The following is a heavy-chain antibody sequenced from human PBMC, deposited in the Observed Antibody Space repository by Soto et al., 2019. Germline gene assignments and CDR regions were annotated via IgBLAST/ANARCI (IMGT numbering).Heavy chain of an antibody. Sequence: EVLLVESGGGLVKPGWSLRLSCAASGFTFSDAWLSWVRQAPGKGLEWVGRIKSRGSGGTTHYAAPVNGRFTISRDDSENTMYLQMNSLKTEDTAVYFCSWLNTETTRGYWGQGTLVTVSA. CDR3: SWLNTETTRGY. V-gene: IGHV3-15*01. D-gene: IGHD4-17*01. CDR1: GFTFSDAW. J-gene: IGHJ4*02. CDR2: IKSRGSGGTT.